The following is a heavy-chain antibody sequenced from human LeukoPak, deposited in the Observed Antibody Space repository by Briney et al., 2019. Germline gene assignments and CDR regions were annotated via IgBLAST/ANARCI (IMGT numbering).Heavy chain of an antibody. V-gene: IGHV1-69*04. Sequence: SVKVSCKASGYTFTSYAISWVRQAPGQGLEWMGRIIPILGIANYAQKFQGRVTITADKSTSTAYMELSSLRSEDTAVYYCASSGSTAYYYYYGMDVWGQGTTVTVSS. J-gene: IGHJ6*02. D-gene: IGHD1-26*01. CDR2: IIPILGIA. CDR1: GYTFTSYA. CDR3: ASSGSTAYYYYYGMDV.